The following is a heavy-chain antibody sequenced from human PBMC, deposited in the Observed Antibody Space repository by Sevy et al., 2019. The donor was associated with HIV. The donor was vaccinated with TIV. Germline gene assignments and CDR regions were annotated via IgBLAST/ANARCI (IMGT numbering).Heavy chain of an antibody. J-gene: IGHJ5*02. V-gene: IGHV3-7*01. CDR1: GFPFSNYW. D-gene: IGHD2-21*02. Sequence: GGSLRLSCAASGFPFSNYWMSWVRQAPGKGLEWVANINIDGSEKNYVEYVKGRSIISRDNAKNSLYLQMNSLTVEDTAIYYCARAHLMCSGDDCSPGWFDPWGPGTLVTVSS. CDR3: ARAHLMCSGDDCSPGWFDP. CDR2: INIDGSEK.